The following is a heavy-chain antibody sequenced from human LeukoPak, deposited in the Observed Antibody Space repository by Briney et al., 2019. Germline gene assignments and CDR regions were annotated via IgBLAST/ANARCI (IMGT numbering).Heavy chain of an antibody. CDR2: IYYSGST. Sequence: SETLSLTCTVSGGSISSYYWSWIRQPPGKGLEWIGYIYYSGSTNYNPSLKSRVTISVNTSKNQLSLKLSSVTAADTAVYYCARDVGYYDILTGYYPDAFDIWGQGTMVTVSS. J-gene: IGHJ3*02. CDR3: ARDVGYYDILTGYYPDAFDI. D-gene: IGHD3-9*01. V-gene: IGHV4-59*01. CDR1: GGSISSYY.